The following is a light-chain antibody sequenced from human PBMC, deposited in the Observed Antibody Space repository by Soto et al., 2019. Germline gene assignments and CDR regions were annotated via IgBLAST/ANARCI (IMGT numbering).Light chain of an antibody. Sequence: QSALTQPPSASGSPGQSVTISCTGNSSDVGAYNYVSWYQHRPAKAPKLMIYEVTKRPSGVPDRFSGAKSGNTASLTVSGLQAADEADYSCTSHEGTDNFPYVFGTGTQLTVL. CDR1: SSDVGAYNY. J-gene: IGLJ1*01. CDR3: TSHEGTDNFPYV. V-gene: IGLV2-8*01. CDR2: EVT.